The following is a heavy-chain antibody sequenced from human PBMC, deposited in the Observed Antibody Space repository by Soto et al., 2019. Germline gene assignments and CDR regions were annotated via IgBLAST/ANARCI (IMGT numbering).Heavy chain of an antibody. CDR2: TSYSGRT. CDR1: GGSISSRSYY. Sequence: QLQLQESGPGLVKPSETLSLTCTVSGGSISSRSYYWGWIRQPPGQGLEWIGSTSYSGRTYYNPSLKGRVTISVDTSRTQFSLKPTSVTAADTAIYYCARLAMTTVTNNWFDPWGQGTQVTVSS. D-gene: IGHD4-4*01. V-gene: IGHV4-39*01. CDR3: ARLAMTTVTNNWFDP. J-gene: IGHJ5*02.